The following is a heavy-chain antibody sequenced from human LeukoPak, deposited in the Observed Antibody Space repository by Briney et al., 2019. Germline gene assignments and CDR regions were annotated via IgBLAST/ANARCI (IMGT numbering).Heavy chain of an antibody. D-gene: IGHD1-1*01. Sequence: GGSLRPSSAPYGSSSGSIWMSCDRQAQGKGMEWVADIKQDGTEKYYVDSGKGRFTISRDNARNSLYLQMNSLRAEDTAVYYCARDSPLGTDFDYWGQGTLVTVSS. CDR1: GSSSGSIW. CDR2: IKQDGTEK. J-gene: IGHJ4*02. V-gene: IGHV3-7*03. CDR3: ARDSPLGTDFDY.